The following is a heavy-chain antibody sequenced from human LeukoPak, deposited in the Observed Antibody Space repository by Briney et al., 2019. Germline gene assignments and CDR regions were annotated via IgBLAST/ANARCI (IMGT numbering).Heavy chain of an antibody. D-gene: IGHD5-18*01. Sequence: SETLSLTCTVSGVSISSYYWSWIRQPAGKGLEWIGRIYTSGSTNYNPSLKSRVTMSVDTSKNQFSLKLSSVTAADTAVYYCARQTSGRGYTIPFDYWGQGTLVTVSS. V-gene: IGHV4-4*07. CDR2: IYTSGST. CDR3: ARQTSGRGYTIPFDY. CDR1: GVSISSYY. J-gene: IGHJ4*02.